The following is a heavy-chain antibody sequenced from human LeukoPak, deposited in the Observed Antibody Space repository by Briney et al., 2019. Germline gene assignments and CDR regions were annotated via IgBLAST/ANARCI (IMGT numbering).Heavy chain of an antibody. V-gene: IGHV1-18*01. CDR2: ISAYSGHT. J-gene: IGHJ5*02. CDR3: ARVVTMILLGWFDP. Sequence: ASVKVSCKASGYTFTSYGISWVRQAPGQGLEWMGWISAYSGHTNYAQKLQGRVTMTTDTSTSTAYMELRSLRSDDTAVYYCARVVTMILLGWFDPWGQGTLVTVSS. D-gene: IGHD3-22*01. CDR1: GYTFTSYG.